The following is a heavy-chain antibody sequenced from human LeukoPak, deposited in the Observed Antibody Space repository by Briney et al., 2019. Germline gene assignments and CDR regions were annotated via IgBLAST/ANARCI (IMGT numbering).Heavy chain of an antibody. Sequence: PSETLSLTCTVSGGSINNYYWTWTWLRQPAGKGLEWIGRIQTNGNTNYNPSLESRLTMSVDTSKNQISLKLTSMTAADTAVYYCATSGSTYGYTYWGQGTQVTVSS. J-gene: IGHJ4*02. V-gene: IGHV4-4*07. CDR2: IQTNGNT. CDR1: GGSINNYY. CDR3: ATSGSTYGYTY. D-gene: IGHD3-16*01.